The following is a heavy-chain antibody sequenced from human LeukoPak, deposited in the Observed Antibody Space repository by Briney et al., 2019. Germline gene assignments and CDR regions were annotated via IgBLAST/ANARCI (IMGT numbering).Heavy chain of an antibody. CDR1: GFTFSSYW. CDR3: ARVQTTVTTLDY. CDR2: FSGGGGDT. J-gene: IGHJ4*02. V-gene: IGHV3-21*04. D-gene: IGHD4-17*01. Sequence: GGSLRLSCAASGFTFSSYWMSWVRQAPGKGLGWVSSFSGGGGDTYYADSVKGRFTISRDNAKNSLYLQMNSLRAEDTAVYYCARVQTTVTTLDYWGQGTLVTVSS.